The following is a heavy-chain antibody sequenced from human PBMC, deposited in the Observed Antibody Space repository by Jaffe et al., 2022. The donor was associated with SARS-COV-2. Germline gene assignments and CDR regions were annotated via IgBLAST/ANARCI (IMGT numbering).Heavy chain of an antibody. D-gene: IGHD3-16*01. CDR3: ARGGLPLHPIYYYYYYMDV. CDR1: GFTFSSYS. CDR2: ISSSSSTI. V-gene: IGHV3-48*01. J-gene: IGHJ6*03. Sequence: EVQLVESGGGLVQPGGSLRLSCAASGFTFSSYSMNWVRQAPGKGLEWVSYISSSSSTIYYADSVKGRFTISRDNAKNSLYLQMNSLRAEDTAVYYCARGGLPLHPIYYYYYYMDVWGKGTTVTVSS.